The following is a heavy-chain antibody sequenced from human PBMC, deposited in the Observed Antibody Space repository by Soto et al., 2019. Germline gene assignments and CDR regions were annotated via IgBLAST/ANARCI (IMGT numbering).Heavy chain of an antibody. V-gene: IGHV5-51*01. CDR2: VWPADSEA. Sequence: PGESLKISCKSSGFSFTSYWIAWVRQLPGQGLEWMGIVWPADSEATYSPSFQGQVTMSVDRSINTAYLQWSSLKASDTAIYYCAICLCYGYKSTLMAMDVWGQGTTVTVAS. CDR1: GFSFTSYW. CDR3: AICLCYGYKSTLMAMDV. J-gene: IGHJ6*02. D-gene: IGHD5-12*01.